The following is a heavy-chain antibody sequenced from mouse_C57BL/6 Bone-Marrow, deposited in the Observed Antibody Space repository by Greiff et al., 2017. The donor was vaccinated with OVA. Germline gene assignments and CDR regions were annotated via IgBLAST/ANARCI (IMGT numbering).Heavy chain of an antibody. CDR3: ARSGYYFYWYFDV. CDR2: ISSGGSYT. V-gene: IGHV5-6*01. D-gene: IGHD2-3*01. J-gene: IGHJ1*03. CDR1: GFTFSSYG. Sequence: EVQLVESGGDLVKPGGSLKLSCAASGFTFSSYGMSWVRQTPDKRLEWVATISSGGSYTYYPDSVKGRFTISRDNAKNTLYLQMSSLKSEDTAMYYCARSGYYFYWYFDVWGTGTTVTVSS.